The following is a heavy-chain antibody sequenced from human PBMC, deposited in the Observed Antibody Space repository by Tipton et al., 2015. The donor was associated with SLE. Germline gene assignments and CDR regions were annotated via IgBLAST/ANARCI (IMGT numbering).Heavy chain of an antibody. V-gene: IGHV4-31*03. CDR1: GGSISSGNYY. Sequence: TLSLTCTVSGGSISSGNYYWTWIRQHPGKGLEWIGYIYDTETTYYNPSLKSRVTMSIDRSKNHFSLRLRSVSAADTAIYYCARAEGYCGSKTNCYERRWIDPWGQGTLVTVSS. D-gene: IGHD2-2*01. J-gene: IGHJ5*02. CDR2: IYDTETT. CDR3: ARAEGYCGSKTNCYERRWIDP.